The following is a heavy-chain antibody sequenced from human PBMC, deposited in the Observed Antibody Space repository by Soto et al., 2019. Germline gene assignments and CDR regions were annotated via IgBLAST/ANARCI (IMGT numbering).Heavy chain of an antibody. Sequence: PSATRCLTCPVSGGSISSSSYYWGWIRQPPGKGLEWIGSIYYIGSTYYNPSLKSRVTISVDTSRNQLSMKLSSVTAADTAVYYCARTVSVVVPAAIPHDWFDPWGQGTLVTVSS. CDR2: IYYIGST. D-gene: IGHD2-2*01. V-gene: IGHV4-39*01. CDR3: ARTVSVVVPAAIPHDWFDP. J-gene: IGHJ5*02. CDR1: GGSISSSSYY.